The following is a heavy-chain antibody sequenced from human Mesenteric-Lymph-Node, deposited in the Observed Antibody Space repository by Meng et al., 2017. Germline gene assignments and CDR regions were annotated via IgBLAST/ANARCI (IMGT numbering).Heavy chain of an antibody. J-gene: IGHJ3*02. D-gene: IGHD3-22*01. CDR2: IYTSGST. V-gene: IGHV4-61*02. CDR1: GGSISSGSYC. Sequence: SETLSLTCTVSGGSISSGSYCWSWIRQPAGKGLEWIGRIYTSGSTNYSPSLKSRLTISVDTSKNQFSLRLSTVTAADTALYYCARSGCYDTSGSRDAFDIWGQETMVTVSS. CDR3: ARSGCYDTSGSRDAFDI.